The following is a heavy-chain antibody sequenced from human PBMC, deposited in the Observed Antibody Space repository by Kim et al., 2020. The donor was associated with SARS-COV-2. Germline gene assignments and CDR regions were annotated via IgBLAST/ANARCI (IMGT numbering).Heavy chain of an antibody. CDR3: AKGRQAAAGPEHAFDI. Sequence: SVKGRFTISRDNSKNTLYLQMNSLRAEDTAVYYCAKGRQAAAGPEHAFDIWGQGTMVTVSS. J-gene: IGHJ3*02. V-gene: IGHV3-23*01. D-gene: IGHD6-13*01.